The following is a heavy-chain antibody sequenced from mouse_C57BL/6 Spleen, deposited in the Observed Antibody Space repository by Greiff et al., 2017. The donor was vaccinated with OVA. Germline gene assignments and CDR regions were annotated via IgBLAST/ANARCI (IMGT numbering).Heavy chain of an antibody. CDR2: IDPETGGP. V-gene: IGHV1-15*01. D-gene: IGHD1-1*01. CDR3: TRWEYGGDY. J-gene: IGHJ2*01. Sequence: VQLQQSGAELVRPGASVTLSCKASGYTFTDYEMHWVKQTPVHGLEWIGAIDPETGGPAYNQKFKGKAILTADKSSSTAYMELRSLTSEDSAIYYCTRWEYGGDYWGQGTTLTVSS. CDR1: GYTFTDYE.